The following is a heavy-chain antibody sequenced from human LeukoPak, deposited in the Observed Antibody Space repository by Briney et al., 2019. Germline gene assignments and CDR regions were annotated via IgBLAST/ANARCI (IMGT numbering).Heavy chain of an antibody. CDR3: ARGPTEYYDFWSGYSADY. CDR2: INHSGST. Sequence: PSETLSLTCAVYGGSFSGYYWSWIRQPPGKGLEWIGEINHSGSTNYNPSLKRRVTISVDTSKNQFSLKLSSVTAADTAVYYCARGPTEYYDFWSGYSADYWGQGTLVTVSS. J-gene: IGHJ4*02. CDR1: GGSFSGYY. D-gene: IGHD3-3*01. V-gene: IGHV4-34*01.